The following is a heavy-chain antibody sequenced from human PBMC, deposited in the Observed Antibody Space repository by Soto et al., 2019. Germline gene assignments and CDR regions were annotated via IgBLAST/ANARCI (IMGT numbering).Heavy chain of an antibody. V-gene: IGHV4-30-4*01. Sequence: QVRLQESGPGLVKPSQTLSLTCTVSGGSISSGDYYWTWIRQPPGKGLEWIGYINNSGTTYYHPSLKSRVIISMDTSKNQFSLKLRSVTAADTAVYFCARASGEDISGFRGGSSAGGYFYGLDVWGPGTTVTVSS. J-gene: IGHJ6*02. CDR1: GGSISSGDYY. CDR2: INNSGTT. CDR3: ARASGEDISGFRGGSSAGGYFYGLDV. D-gene: IGHD3-22*01.